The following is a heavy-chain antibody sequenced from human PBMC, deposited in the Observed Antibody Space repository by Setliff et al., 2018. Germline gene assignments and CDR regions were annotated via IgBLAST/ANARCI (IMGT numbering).Heavy chain of an antibody. V-gene: IGHV1-69*13. J-gene: IGHJ4*02. CDR2: IIPIFGSA. CDR3: ARGGPEYSSSYFDY. Sequence: GASVKVSCKASGGTFSDYGISWVRQAPGQGLEWMGGIIPIFGSANYARKFQGRVTVTADESTSTAYMELSSLRSEDTAVYYCARGGPEYSSSYFDYWGQGTLVTVSS. CDR1: GGTFSDYG. D-gene: IGHD6-6*01.